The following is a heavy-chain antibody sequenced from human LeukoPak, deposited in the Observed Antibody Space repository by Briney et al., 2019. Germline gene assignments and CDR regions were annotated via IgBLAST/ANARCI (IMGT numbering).Heavy chain of an antibody. CDR2: IYYSGST. CDR1: GGSISSSSHY. D-gene: IGHD2-2*01. J-gene: IGHJ5*02. CDR3: ARGAIPDIVVVPAAFNWFDP. Sequence: SETLSLTCTVSGGSISSSSHYWGWIRQPPGKGLEWIGSIYYSGSTYYNPSLKSRVTISVDTSKNQFSLKLSSVTAADTAVYYCARGAIPDIVVVPAAFNWFDPWGQGTLVTVSS. V-gene: IGHV4-39*07.